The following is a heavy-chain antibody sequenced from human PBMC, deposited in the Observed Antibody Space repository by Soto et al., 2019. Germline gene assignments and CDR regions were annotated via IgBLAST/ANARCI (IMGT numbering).Heavy chain of an antibody. CDR3: AREGRTGGPYYYYYGMDV. J-gene: IGHJ6*02. Sequence: PSETLSLTCTVSGGSISSEDYYWRWLRPAQGKDLEWIGYIDYSGSTNNNPSLKSRVTISVDTSKNQFSLKLSSVTAADTAVYYCAREGRTGGPYYYYYGMDVWGQGTTVTVSS. V-gene: IGHV4-61*08. CDR2: IDYSGST. CDR1: GGSISSEDYY.